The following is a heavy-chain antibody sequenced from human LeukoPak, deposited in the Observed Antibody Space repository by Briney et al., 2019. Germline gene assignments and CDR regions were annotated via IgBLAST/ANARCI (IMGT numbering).Heavy chain of an antibody. Sequence: SQTLSLTCAISGDSVSSNSAVWNWIRQPPSRGLEWLGRTYYRSKWYNDYALFVKSRIIINPDTSKNQFSLQLNSVTPEDTAVYCCARDEDGYNYGFDPWGQGTLVTVSS. CDR2: TYYRSKWYN. CDR3: ARDEDGYNYGFDP. J-gene: IGHJ5*02. CDR1: GDSVSSNSAV. V-gene: IGHV6-1*01. D-gene: IGHD5-24*01.